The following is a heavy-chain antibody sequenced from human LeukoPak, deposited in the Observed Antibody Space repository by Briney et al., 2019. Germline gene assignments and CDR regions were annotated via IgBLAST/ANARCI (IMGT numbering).Heavy chain of an antibody. CDR1: GFTFSSYA. D-gene: IGHD2-21*02. V-gene: IGHV3-23*01. CDR2: ISGSGGST. CDR3: ARTPGHIVVVTATNYFDY. Sequence: PGGSLRLSCAASGFTFSSYAMSWVRQAPGKGLEWVSAISGSGGSTYYADSVKGRFTISRDNSKNTLYLQMNSLRAEDTAVYYCARTPGHIVVVTATNYFDYWGQGTLVTVSS. J-gene: IGHJ4*02.